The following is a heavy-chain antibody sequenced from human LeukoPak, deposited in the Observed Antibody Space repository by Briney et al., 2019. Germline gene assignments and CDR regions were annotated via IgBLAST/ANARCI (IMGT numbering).Heavy chain of an antibody. CDR1: GGTFSSYA. CDR3: ARGAAAAGTWFYYYYYMDV. V-gene: IGHV1-69*05. J-gene: IGHJ6*03. CDR2: IIPIFGTA. Sequence: SVKVSCKASGGTFSSYAISWVRQAPGQGLEWMGGIIPIFGTANYAQKFQDRVTITTDESTSTAYMELSSLRSEDTAVYYCARGAAAAGTWFYYYYYMDVWGKGTTVTVSS. D-gene: IGHD6-13*01.